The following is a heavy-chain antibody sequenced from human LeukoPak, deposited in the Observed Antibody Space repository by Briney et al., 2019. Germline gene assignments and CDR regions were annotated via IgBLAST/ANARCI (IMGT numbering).Heavy chain of an antibody. V-gene: IGHV4-34*01. CDR1: GGSFSGYY. CDR2: INHSGST. Sequence: SETLSLTCAVYGGSFSGYYWSWIRQPPGKGLEWIGEINHSGSTNYNPSLKSRVTISVDTSKNQFSLKLSSLTAADTAVYYCAPFGELLPPWGQGTLVTVSS. CDR3: APFGELLPP. D-gene: IGHD3-10*01. J-gene: IGHJ5*02.